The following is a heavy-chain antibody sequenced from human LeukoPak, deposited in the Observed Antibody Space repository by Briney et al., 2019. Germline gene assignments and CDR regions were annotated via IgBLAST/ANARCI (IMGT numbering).Heavy chain of an antibody. CDR1: GGSISSSSYY. V-gene: IGHV4-39*07. D-gene: IGHD2-2*03. J-gene: IGHJ4*02. CDR2: IYYSGST. Sequence: SETLSLTCTVSGGSISSSSYYWGWIRQPPGKGLEWIGSIYYSGSTYYNPSLKSRVTISVDTSKNQFSLKLSSVTAADTAVYYCARDQAWIIDYWGQGTLVTVSS. CDR3: ARDQAWIIDY.